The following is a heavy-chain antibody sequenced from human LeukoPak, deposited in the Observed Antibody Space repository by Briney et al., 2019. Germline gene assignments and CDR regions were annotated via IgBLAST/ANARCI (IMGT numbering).Heavy chain of an antibody. Sequence: GGSLRLSCAASGFTFSSYAMRWVRQAPGKGLEWVSAISGSGGSTYYADSVKGRFTISRDNSKNTLYLQMNSLRAEDTAVYYCARGAQYYYDSSGYFDYWGQGTLVTVSS. J-gene: IGHJ4*02. V-gene: IGHV3-23*01. CDR3: ARGAQYYYDSSGYFDY. CDR2: ISGSGGST. CDR1: GFTFSSYA. D-gene: IGHD3-22*01.